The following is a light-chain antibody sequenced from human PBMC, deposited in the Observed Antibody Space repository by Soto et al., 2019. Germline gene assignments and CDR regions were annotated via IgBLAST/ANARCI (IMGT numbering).Light chain of an antibody. CDR2: DDS. Sequence: DIQMTQSPATLSASVGDRVTLTCRASQSISSWLAWYQQEPGKAPKLLIYDDSSLASGVPSRFSGSGSGTEFTLTISSLQPDDFAAYYCQVYGRTFGQGTKGEIK. J-gene: IGKJ1*01. V-gene: IGKV1-5*01. CDR3: QVYGRT. CDR1: QSISSW.